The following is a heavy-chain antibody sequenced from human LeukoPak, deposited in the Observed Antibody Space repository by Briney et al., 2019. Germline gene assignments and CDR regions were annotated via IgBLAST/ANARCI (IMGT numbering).Heavy chain of an antibody. CDR3: AKDRGKQWLVPLGDF. CDR2: IWYDGSNK. J-gene: IGHJ4*02. V-gene: IGHV3-33*06. CDR1: GFTFSSYG. D-gene: IGHD6-19*01. Sequence: GGSLRLSCAAPGFTFSSYGMHWVRQAPGKGLEWVAVIWYDGSNKYYADSVKGRFTISRDNSKNTLYLQMNGLRAEDTAVYYCAKDRGKQWLVPLGDFWGQGTLVTVSS.